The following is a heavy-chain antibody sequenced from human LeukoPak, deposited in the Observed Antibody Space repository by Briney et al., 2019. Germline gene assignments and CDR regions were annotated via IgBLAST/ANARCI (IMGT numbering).Heavy chain of an antibody. D-gene: IGHD2-15*01. CDR1: GFTFSGNW. Sequence: GGSLRLSCVASGFTFSGNWMHWVRQAPGKGLVWVSRINSDGSTTSYADSVKGRFTISRGNAKNTLYLQMNSLRAEDTAVYYCASNCSGGSCYGAFDIWGQGTLVTVSS. J-gene: IGHJ3*02. V-gene: IGHV3-74*01. CDR3: ASNCSGGSCYGAFDI. CDR2: INSDGSTT.